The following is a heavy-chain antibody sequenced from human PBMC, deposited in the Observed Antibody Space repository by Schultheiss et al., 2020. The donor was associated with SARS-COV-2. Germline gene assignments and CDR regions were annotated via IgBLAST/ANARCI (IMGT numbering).Heavy chain of an antibody. Sequence: SETLSLTCAVSGGSISSGGYSWSWIRQPPGKGLEWIGYIYHSGSTNYNPSLKSRVTISVDTSKNQFSLKLSSVTAADTAVYYCARVAVAGIAWGQGTLVTVSS. V-gene: IGHV4-30-2*01. D-gene: IGHD6-19*01. CDR2: IYHSGST. CDR3: ARVAVAGIA. J-gene: IGHJ5*02. CDR1: GGSISSGGYS.